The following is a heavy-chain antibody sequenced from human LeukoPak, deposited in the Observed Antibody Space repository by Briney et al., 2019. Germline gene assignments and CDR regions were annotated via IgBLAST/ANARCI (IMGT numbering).Heavy chain of an antibody. CDR2: INCDNGNT. CDR1: GYYFSTYS. CDR3: AREWKGGDN. Sequence: ASLKVSCKTSGYYFSTYSINWVRQVPGQRLEWVGWINCDNGNTNYAQKFQGRVTMTTDTPTTTAYMELGSLTSGDTAVYYCAREWKGGDNWGQGSLVTVSS. D-gene: IGHD1-1*01. V-gene: IGHV1-18*01. J-gene: IGHJ4*02.